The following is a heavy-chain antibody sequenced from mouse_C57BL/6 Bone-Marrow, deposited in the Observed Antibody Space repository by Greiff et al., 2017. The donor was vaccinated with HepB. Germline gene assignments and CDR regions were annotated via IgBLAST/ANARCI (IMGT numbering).Heavy chain of an antibody. J-gene: IGHJ1*03. CDR2: ISSGSSTI. CDR1: GFTFSDYG. CDR3: ASDYYGSSFYWYFDV. D-gene: IGHD1-1*01. V-gene: IGHV5-17*01. Sequence: EVQGVESGGGLVKPGGSLKLSCAASGFTFSDYGMHWVRQAPEKGLEWVAYISSGSSTIYYADTVKGRFTISRDNAKNTLFLQMTSLRSEDTAMYYCASDYYGSSFYWYFDVWGTGTTVTVSS.